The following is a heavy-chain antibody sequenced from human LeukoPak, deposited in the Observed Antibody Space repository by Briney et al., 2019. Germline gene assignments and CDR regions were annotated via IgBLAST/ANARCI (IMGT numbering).Heavy chain of an antibody. Sequence: GGSLRLSCAASGFTFSSYAMSWVRQAPGKGLEWVSAISGSGGSTYYADSVKGRFTISRDNSKSTLYLQMNSLRAEDTAVYYCAKDYYDSSGYYEGFDYWGQGTLVTVSS. J-gene: IGHJ4*02. D-gene: IGHD3-22*01. CDR1: GFTFSSYA. CDR3: AKDYYDSSGYYEGFDY. CDR2: ISGSGGST. V-gene: IGHV3-23*01.